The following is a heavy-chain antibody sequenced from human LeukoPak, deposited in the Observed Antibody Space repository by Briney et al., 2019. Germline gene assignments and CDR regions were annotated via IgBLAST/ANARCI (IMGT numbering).Heavy chain of an antibody. J-gene: IGHJ4*02. V-gene: IGHV4-39*07. D-gene: IGHD6-13*01. CDR1: GGSISSSSYY. CDR2: IYYSGST. Sequence: KPSETLSLTCTVSGGSISSSSYYWGWIRQPPGKGLEWIGSIYYSGSTYYNPSLKSRVTISVDTSKNQFSLKLSSVTAADTAVYYCARHSSSSYYFDYWGQGTLVTVSS. CDR3: ARHSSSSYYFDY.